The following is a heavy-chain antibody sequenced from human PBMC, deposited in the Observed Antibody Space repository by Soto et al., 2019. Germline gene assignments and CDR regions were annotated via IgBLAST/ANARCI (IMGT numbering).Heavy chain of an antibody. V-gene: IGHV1-69*06. CDR2: IIPIFGTA. J-gene: IGHJ6*02. Sequence: RASVKVSCKASGGTFSSYAISWVRQAPGQGLEWMGGIIPIFGTANYAQKFQGRVTITADKSTSTAYTELSSLRSEDTAVYYCARDRITIFGVVIPKGYYGMDVWGQGTTVTVSS. D-gene: IGHD3-3*01. CDR3: ARDRITIFGVVIPKGYYGMDV. CDR1: GGTFSSYA.